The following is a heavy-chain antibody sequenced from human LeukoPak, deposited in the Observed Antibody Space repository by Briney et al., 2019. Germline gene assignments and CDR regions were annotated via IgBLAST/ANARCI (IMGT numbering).Heavy chain of an antibody. CDR3: ARGGRFLEYFDY. CDR2: INHSGST. D-gene: IGHD3-3*01. Sequence: SETLSLTCAVYGGSFSGYYWSWIRQPPGKGLEWIGEINHSGSTNYNPSLKSRVTISVDTSKNQFSLKLSSVTAADTAVYYCARGGRFLEYFDYWGQGTLVTVSS. CDR1: GGSFSGYY. J-gene: IGHJ4*02. V-gene: IGHV4-34*01.